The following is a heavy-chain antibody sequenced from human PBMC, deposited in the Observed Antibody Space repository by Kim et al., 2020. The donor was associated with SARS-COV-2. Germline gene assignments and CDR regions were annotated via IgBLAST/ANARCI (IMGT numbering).Heavy chain of an antibody. CDR2: INHSGST. CDR3: ARGPQWPGYVGYFDY. Sequence: SETLPLTCAVYGGSFSGYYWSWIRQPPGKGLEWIGEINHSGSTNYNPSLKSRVTISVDTSKNQFSLKLSSVTAADTAVYYCARGPQWPGYVGYFDYWGQGTLVTVSS. V-gene: IGHV4-34*01. CDR1: GGSFSGYY. J-gene: IGHJ4*02. D-gene: IGHD6-19*01.